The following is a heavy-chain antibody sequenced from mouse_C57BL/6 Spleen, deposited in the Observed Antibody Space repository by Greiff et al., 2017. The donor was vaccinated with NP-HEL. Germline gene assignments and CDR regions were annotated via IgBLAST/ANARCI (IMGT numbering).Heavy chain of an antibody. CDR3: AREDYGSWFAY. J-gene: IGHJ3*01. D-gene: IGHD2-2*01. CDR1: GFTFSDYY. Sequence: DVHLVESEGGLVQPGSSMKLSCTASGFTFSDYYMAWVRQVPEKGLEWVANINYDGSSTYYLDSLKSRFIISRDNAKNILYLQMSSLKSEDTATYYCAREDYGSWFAYWGQGTLVTVSA. CDR2: INYDGSST. V-gene: IGHV5-16*01.